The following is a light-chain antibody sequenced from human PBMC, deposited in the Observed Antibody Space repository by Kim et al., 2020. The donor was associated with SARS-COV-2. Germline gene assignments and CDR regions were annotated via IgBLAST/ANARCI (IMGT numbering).Light chain of an antibody. Sequence: PASISCRSSQSLLHSNGYNYLDWYVQKPGQSPHLLIYLGSNRASGVPDRFSGSGSGTDFTLKISRMEAEDVGVYYCMQALQTPRTFGQGTRLEIK. V-gene: IGKV2-28*01. CDR2: LGS. CDR1: QSLLHSNGYNY. CDR3: MQALQTPRT. J-gene: IGKJ5*01.